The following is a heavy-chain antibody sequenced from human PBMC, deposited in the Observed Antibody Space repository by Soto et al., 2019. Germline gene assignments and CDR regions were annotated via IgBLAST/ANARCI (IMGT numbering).Heavy chain of an antibody. Sequence: QVQLVQSGAEVKKPGSSVKVSCKASGGTFSSYAISWVRQAPGQGLEWMGGIIPIFGTANYAQKFQGRVTXAADVSTSTAYMELSSLRSEDTAVYYCATPTKPLYYYYGMDVWGQGTAVTVSS. CDR1: GGTFSSYA. D-gene: IGHD1-1*01. J-gene: IGHJ6*02. CDR2: IIPIFGTA. V-gene: IGHV1-69*12. CDR3: ATPTKPLYYYYGMDV.